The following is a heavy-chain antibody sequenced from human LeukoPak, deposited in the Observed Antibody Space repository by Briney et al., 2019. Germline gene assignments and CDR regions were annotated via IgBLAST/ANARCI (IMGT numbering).Heavy chain of an antibody. D-gene: IGHD6-19*01. V-gene: IGHV3-21*01. J-gene: IGHJ4*02. CDR1: GFTFSSYS. CDR3: TRDGESSGWYSAC. Sequence: GGSLRLSCAASGFTFSSYSMNWVRQAPGKGLQWVSSISSSGAYIFYADSVQGRFTISRDNAKNSPYLQMNSLRAEDTAVYYCTRDGESSGWYSACWGQGTLVTVSS. CDR2: ISSSGAYI.